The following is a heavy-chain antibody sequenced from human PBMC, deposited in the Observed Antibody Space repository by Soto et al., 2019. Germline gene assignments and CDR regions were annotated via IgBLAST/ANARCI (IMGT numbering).Heavy chain of an antibody. CDR3: ARAMITFGGVIVYFDY. CDR1: GCSISSGGYY. D-gene: IGHD3-16*02. J-gene: IGHJ4*02. Sequence: TLSLTCTVSGCSISSGGYYWSWIRQHRGKGLEWIGYIYYSGSTYYNPSLKSRVTISVDTSKNQFSLKLSSVTAADTAVYYCARAMITFGGVIVYFDYWGQGTLVTVSS. V-gene: IGHV4-31*03. CDR2: IYYSGST.